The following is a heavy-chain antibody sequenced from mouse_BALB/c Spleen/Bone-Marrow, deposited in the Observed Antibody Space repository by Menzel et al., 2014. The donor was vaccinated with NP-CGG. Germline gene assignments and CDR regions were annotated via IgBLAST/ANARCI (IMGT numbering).Heavy chain of an antibody. CDR2: IDPANGNT. Sequence: EVQLQQSGAELVKPGASVKLSCTASGFNIKDTYMHWVKQRPEQGLEWIGRIDPANGNTKYDPKFQGKATITADTSPNTAYLQLSSLASEDTAVYYCARTAPENFDYWGQGTTLTVSS. V-gene: IGHV14-3*02. J-gene: IGHJ2*01. D-gene: IGHD1-2*01. CDR3: ARTAPENFDY. CDR1: GFNIKDTY.